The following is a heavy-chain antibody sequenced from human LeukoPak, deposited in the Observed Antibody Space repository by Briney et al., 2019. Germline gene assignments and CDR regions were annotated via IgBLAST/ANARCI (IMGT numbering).Heavy chain of an antibody. CDR3: AKDRLAYYYDSSGYDY. CDR1: GFTFSSYG. V-gene: IGHV3-30*02. Sequence: SGGSLRLSCAASGFTFSSYGMHWVRQAPGKGLEWVAFIRYDGSNKYYADSVKGRFTISRDNSKNTLYLQMNSLRAEDTAVYYCAKDRLAYYYDSSGYDYWGQGTQVTISS. D-gene: IGHD3-22*01. CDR2: IRYDGSNK. J-gene: IGHJ4*02.